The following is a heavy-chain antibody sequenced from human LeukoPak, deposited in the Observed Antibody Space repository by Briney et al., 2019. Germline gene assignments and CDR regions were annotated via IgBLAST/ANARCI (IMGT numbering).Heavy chain of an antibody. CDR1: GGSISSYY. J-gene: IGHJ5*02. Sequence: SETLSLTCTVSGGSISSYYWSWIRQPPGKGLEWIGYIYYSGSTNYNPSLKSRVTISVDTSKNQFSLKLSSVTAADTAVYYCARDREGDCSSTSCYGDWFDPWGQGTLVTVSS. D-gene: IGHD2-2*01. CDR3: ARDREGDCSSTSCYGDWFDP. CDR2: IYYSGST. V-gene: IGHV4-59*01.